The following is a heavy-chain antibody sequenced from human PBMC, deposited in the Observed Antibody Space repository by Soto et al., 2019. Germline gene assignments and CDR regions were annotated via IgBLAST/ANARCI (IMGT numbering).Heavy chain of an antibody. CDR1: GVSISSGGYY. CDR3: ARDMGITGTGDYYYYYGMDV. V-gene: IGHV4-31*03. CDR2: IYYSGST. D-gene: IGHD1-7*01. J-gene: IGHJ6*02. Sequence: ASETLSLTCTVSGVSISSGGYYWSWIRPHPGKGLEWIGYIYYSGSTYYNPSLKSRVTISVDTSKNQFSLKLSSVTAADTAVYYCARDMGITGTGDYYYYYGMDVWGQGTTVTVSS.